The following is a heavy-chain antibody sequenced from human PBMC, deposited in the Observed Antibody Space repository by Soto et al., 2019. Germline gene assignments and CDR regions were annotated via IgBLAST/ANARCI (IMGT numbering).Heavy chain of an antibody. D-gene: IGHD2-15*01. V-gene: IGHV1-18*01. CDR2: ISAYNGNT. J-gene: IGHJ3*02. Sequence: QVQLVQSGAEVKKPGASVKVSCKASGYTFTSFGISWMRQAPGQGIEWMGWISAYNGNTNYAENLQGRVTMTTDTATSTAYMELRSLRSDDTAVYYCARDHRGGTDAFDIWGQGTMVTVSS. CDR1: GYTFTSFG. CDR3: ARDHRGGTDAFDI.